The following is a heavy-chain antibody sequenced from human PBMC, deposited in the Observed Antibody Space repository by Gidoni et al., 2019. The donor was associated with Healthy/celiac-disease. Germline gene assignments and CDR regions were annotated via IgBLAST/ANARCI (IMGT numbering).Heavy chain of an antibody. V-gene: IGHV3-7*03. CDR3: ARDFRPVAGRSDAFDI. D-gene: IGHD6-19*01. Sequence: EVLLVESGGGLVQAGGSLRLSCAASGFTFISYWMSWVRQAPGKGLGWVANIQQDGSEKYYVDTVKGRFTISRDNAKNSLYLQMNSLRAEHTAVYYCARDFRPVAGRSDAFDIWGQGTMVTVSS. J-gene: IGHJ3*02. CDR2: IQQDGSEK. CDR1: GFTFISYW.